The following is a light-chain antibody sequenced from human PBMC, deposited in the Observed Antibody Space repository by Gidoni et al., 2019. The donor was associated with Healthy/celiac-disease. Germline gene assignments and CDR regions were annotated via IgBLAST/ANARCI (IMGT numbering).Light chain of an antibody. CDR3: QQYNNLPPLT. V-gene: IGKV3-15*01. CDR2: GAS. Sequence: EIVMTQSPATLSVSPGERATLSCRASQSVSSNLAWDQQKPGQAPRLLSYGASTRATGIPARFSGSGSGTEFTLTISSLQSEDFAVYYCQQYNNLPPLTVGGGTKVEIK. J-gene: IGKJ4*01. CDR1: QSVSSN.